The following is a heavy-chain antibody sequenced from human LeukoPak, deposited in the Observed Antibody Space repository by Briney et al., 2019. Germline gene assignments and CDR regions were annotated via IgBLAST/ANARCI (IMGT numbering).Heavy chain of an antibody. V-gene: IGHV4-61*02. J-gene: IGHJ3*02. D-gene: IGHD3-16*01. CDR3: ARNGGSAFDI. CDR1: GGSISSGSYY. CDR2: IYTSGST. Sequence: SQTLSLTCTVSGGSISSGSYYWSWIRQPAGKGLEWIGRIYTSGSTNYNPSLKSRVTISVDTSKNQFSLKLSSVTAADTAVYYCARNGGSAFDIWGQGTMVAVSS.